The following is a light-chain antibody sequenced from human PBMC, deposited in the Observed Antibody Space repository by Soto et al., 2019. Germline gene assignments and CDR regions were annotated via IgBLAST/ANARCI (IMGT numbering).Light chain of an antibody. CDR3: QQSLTMPIT. CDR1: QSINNY. CDR2: SAS. J-gene: IGKJ5*01. V-gene: IGKV1-39*01. Sequence: DIQMTQSPASLSVSVGDRVTITCRAIQSINNYLNWYLQRPGQAPKLLXRSASTLQRGVPSRYSGSGSRTEFTLTIADLQPDDFGTYYCQQSLTMPITFGHGTRLEIK.